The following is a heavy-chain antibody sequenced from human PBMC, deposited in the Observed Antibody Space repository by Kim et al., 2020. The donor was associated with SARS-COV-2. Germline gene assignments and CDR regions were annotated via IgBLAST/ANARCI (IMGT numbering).Heavy chain of an antibody. CDR1: AFTFNQYY. J-gene: IGHJ4*02. D-gene: IGHD6-13*01. CDR3: ARGGGSRYFFES. V-gene: IGHV3-21*01. Sequence: GGSLRLSCAASAFTFNQYYMNWVRQAPGQGLEWVSSISGNGYLYYADSVKGRFTISRDNRKNSLYLQIDSLRAEDTAVYYCARGGGSRYFFESWGQGTLVTVSS. CDR2: ISGNGYL.